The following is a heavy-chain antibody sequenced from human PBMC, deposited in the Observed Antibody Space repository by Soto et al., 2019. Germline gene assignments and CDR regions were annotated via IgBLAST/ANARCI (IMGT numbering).Heavy chain of an antibody. V-gene: IGHV1-69*08. CDR2: IIPFLGVT. CDR3: ARDWESTVSTWSFGAF. Sequence: QVQLVQSGAEVKKPGSSVKVSCKASGCTFSPYTVNWVRQAPGQGLEWKGRIIPFLGVTNYAQKFQARVTLTADTSTTTAYMELSGLRFEHTAVYYCARDWESTVSTWSFGAFWGRGALVSVSS. D-gene: IGHD3-10*01. CDR1: GCTFSPYT. J-gene: IGHJ4*02.